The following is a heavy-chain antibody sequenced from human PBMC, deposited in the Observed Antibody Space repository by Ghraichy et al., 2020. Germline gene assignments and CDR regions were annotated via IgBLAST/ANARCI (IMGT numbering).Heavy chain of an antibody. J-gene: IGHJ3*02. V-gene: IGHV3-23*01. CDR2: ISGSGGTT. Sequence: GGSLRLSCAASGFTFSSYALTWVRQAPGKGLEWVSAISGSGGTTYYADSVKGRFTISRDDSKNTLYLQMNSLRAEDTAVYYCAKDTTWGSGSYYGDDAFDIWGQGTMVKVSS. CDR1: GFTFSSYA. CDR3: AKDTTWGSGSYYGDDAFDI. D-gene: IGHD3-10*01.